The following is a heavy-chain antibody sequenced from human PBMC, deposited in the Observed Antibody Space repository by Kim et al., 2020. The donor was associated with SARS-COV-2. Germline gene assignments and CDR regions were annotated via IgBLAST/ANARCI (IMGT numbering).Heavy chain of an antibody. CDR3: ARGPGSSSGWYGVDY. V-gene: IGHV1-69*01. J-gene: IGHJ4*02. Sequence: KFQGRVTITADESTSTAYMELSSLRTEDPAVYYCARGPGSSSGWYGVDYWGQGTLVTVSS. D-gene: IGHD6-19*01.